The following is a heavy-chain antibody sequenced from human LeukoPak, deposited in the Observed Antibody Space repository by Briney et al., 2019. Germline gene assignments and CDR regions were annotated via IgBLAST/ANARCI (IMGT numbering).Heavy chain of an antibody. D-gene: IGHD3-10*01. CDR2: IYHSGST. CDR1: CYSISSGYY. CDR3: PKVRLCFGEHPDDY. J-gene: IGHJ4*02. V-gene: IGHV4-38-2*02. Sequence: PSETLSLTCTVSCYSISSGYYWGWIRSPPGRGLEWIGSIYHSGSTYYNPSLKSRVTMSIETSKNQFSLKLSSVTAADAAVYYWPKVRLCFGEHPDDYWGQGTLVTVSS.